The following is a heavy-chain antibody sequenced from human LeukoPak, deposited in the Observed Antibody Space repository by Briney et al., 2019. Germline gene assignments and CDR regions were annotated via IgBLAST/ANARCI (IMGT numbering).Heavy chain of an antibody. CDR1: GFTFSSYW. CDR2: INHNGNVN. J-gene: IGHJ6*02. D-gene: IGHD3-16*01. CDR3: ARGGGLDV. V-gene: IGHV3-7*03. Sequence: GGSLRLSCAASGFTFSSYWMNWARQAPGKGLEWVASINHNGNVNYYVDSVKGRFTISRDNAKNSLYLQMSNLRAEDTAVYFWARGGGLDVWGQGATVTVAS.